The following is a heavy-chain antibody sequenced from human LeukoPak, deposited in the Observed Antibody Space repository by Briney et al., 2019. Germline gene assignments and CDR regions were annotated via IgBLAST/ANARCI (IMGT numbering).Heavy chain of an antibody. V-gene: IGHV1-18*01. D-gene: IGHD3-22*01. CDR3: ARVRPTYYYDSSERGRNYFDY. CDR1: GYTSTSYG. CDR2: ISAYNGNT. Sequence: GASVKVSCKASGYTSTSYGISWVRQAPGQGLEWMGWISAYNGNTNYAQKLQGRVTMTTDTSTSTAYMELRSLRSDDTAVYYCARVRPTYYYDSSERGRNYFDYWGQGTLVTVSS. J-gene: IGHJ4*02.